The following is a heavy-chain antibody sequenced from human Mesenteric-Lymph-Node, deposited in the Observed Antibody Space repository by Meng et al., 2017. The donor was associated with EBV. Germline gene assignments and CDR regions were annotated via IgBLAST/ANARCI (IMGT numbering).Heavy chain of an antibody. D-gene: IGHD6-13*01. V-gene: IGHV2-5*02. J-gene: IGHJ4*02. CDR1: GVSFSIHGVG. CDR3: VHSLGSTWPYPFDY. Sequence: QTTLKESGPTRVKPPKTPAVTCTLPGVSFSIHGVGVGWIRQPPAKAMEWLVVIYWDDDKRYSPSLTIMLTITKDISKNQVVLTMTNMDLVDTATYYCVHSLGSTWPYPFDYWGRGTLVTVSS. CDR2: IYWDDDK.